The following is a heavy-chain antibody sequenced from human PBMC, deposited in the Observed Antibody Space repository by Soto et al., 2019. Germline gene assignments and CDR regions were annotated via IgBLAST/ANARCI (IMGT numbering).Heavy chain of an antibody. CDR2: IYHIGST. J-gene: IGHJ4*02. CDR1: GGSVSSSQW. Sequence: QVHLRESGPRLVKPSGTLSLTCAVSGGSVSSSQWWTWVRQAPGKGLEWLGEIYHIGSTKYNPSLHSRVTIPVDKSNLHFSLKPACVAAADTPVYSCGRNPSNWYMWMGYWGPGILVTVSS. V-gene: IGHV4-4*02. CDR3: GRNPSNWYMWMGY. D-gene: IGHD1-1*01.